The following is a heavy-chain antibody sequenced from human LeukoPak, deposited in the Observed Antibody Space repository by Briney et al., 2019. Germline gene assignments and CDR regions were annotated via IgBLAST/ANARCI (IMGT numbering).Heavy chain of an antibody. CDR3: ARVREPAYSSGYYSLNYYYYYMDV. CDR2: IRSSGSTI. J-gene: IGHJ6*03. Sequence: GGSLRLSCAASGFTFSDYYMSWIRQAPGKGLEWVSYIRSSGSTIYYADSVKGRFTISRDNAKNSLYLQMNSLRAGDTAVYYCARVREPAYSSGYYSLNYYYYYMDVWGKGTTVTVYS. CDR1: GFTFSDYY. V-gene: IGHV3-11*01. D-gene: IGHD3-22*01.